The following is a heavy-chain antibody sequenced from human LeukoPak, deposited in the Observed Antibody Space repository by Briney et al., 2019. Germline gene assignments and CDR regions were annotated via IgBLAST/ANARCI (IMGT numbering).Heavy chain of an antibody. CDR2: NNTNTGNP. V-gene: IGHV7-4-1*02. Sequence: GPSAQAFCNASGYTFSTYAKNWVLQAPGQGREGMVWNNTNTGNPTYAQGLTGRFVFSLDTSVSTSYLKINSLKAEDTAVYYCASVVDYEDVRGLRGWDSFDIWGQGTMVTVFS. D-gene: IGHD2-21*01. J-gene: IGHJ3*02. CDR3: ASVVDYEDVRGLRGWDSFDI. CDR1: GYTFSTYA.